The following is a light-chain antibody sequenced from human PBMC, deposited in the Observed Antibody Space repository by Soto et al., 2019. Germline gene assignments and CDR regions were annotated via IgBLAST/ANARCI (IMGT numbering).Light chain of an antibody. V-gene: IGLV2-8*01. J-gene: IGLJ3*02. Sequence: QSALTQPPSASVSPGQSVTISCTGTSSDVGAYNYVSWYQQHAGKAPKLVIYEFTKWPAGVPDRFSGSKSANTAALTVSGLQAEDEADYYCSSFASSKTLVFGGGTQLTVL. CDR1: SSDVGAYNY. CDR3: SSFASSKTLV. CDR2: EFT.